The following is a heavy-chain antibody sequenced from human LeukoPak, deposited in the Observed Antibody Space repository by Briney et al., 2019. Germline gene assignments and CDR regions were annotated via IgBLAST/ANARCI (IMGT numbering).Heavy chain of an antibody. D-gene: IGHD1-26*01. J-gene: IGHJ6*03. Sequence: PGGSLRLSCAASGFTFSSYGMHWVRQAPGKGLECVAFMRYDENNKYYADSVKGRFTISRDNSKNTLYLKMNSLRAEDTAVYYCAKGRGWEASYYYYYMDVWGKGTTVTISS. V-gene: IGHV3-30*02. CDR1: GFTFSSYG. CDR3: AKGRGWEASYYYYYMDV. CDR2: MRYDENNK.